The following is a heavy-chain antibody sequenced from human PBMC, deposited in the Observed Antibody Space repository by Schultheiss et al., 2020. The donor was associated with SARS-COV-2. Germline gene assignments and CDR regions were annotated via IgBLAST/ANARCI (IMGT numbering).Heavy chain of an antibody. CDR3: AKATLGYCSGSKCYFFDQ. V-gene: IGHV3-66*01. D-gene: IGHD2-15*01. Sequence: GGSLRLSCAASGFTFSSYSMNWVRQAPGKGLEWVSVIYSGGSTYYADSVKGRFTISRDNSKNTLYLQMNSLRAEDTAVYYCAKATLGYCSGSKCYFFDQWGQGTLVTVSS. CDR1: GFTFSSYS. CDR2: IYSGGST. J-gene: IGHJ4*02.